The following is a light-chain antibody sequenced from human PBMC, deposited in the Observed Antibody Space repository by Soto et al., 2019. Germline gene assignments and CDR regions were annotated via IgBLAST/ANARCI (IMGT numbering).Light chain of an antibody. V-gene: IGKV3-15*01. Sequence: EIVMTQSPATLSVSPGERATLSCRASQSISSSYLAWYQQKPGQAPRLLIYGASTRATGIPARFSGSGSGTEFTPTISNLQSEDFAVDYCQQYNNWPPLTFGGGTKVEIK. CDR3: QQYNNWPPLT. CDR1: QSISSSY. J-gene: IGKJ4*01. CDR2: GAS.